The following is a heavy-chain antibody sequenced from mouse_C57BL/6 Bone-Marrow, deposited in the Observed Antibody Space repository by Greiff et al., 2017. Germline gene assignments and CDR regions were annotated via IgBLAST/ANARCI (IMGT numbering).Heavy chain of an antibody. CDR2: IDPETGGT. D-gene: IGHD2-10*02. CDR1: GYTFTDYE. J-gene: IGHJ3*01. V-gene: IGHV1-15*01. Sequence: QVQLKESGAELVRPGASVTLSCKASGYTFTDYEMHWVKQTPVHGLEWIGAIDPETGGTAYNQKFKGKAILTADKSSSTAYMELRRLTSEDSAVYYCTREGYGNFAWFAYWGQGTLVTVSA. CDR3: TREGYGNFAWFAY.